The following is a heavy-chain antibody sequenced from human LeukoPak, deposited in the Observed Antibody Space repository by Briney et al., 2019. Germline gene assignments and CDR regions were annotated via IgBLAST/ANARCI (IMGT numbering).Heavy chain of an antibody. D-gene: IGHD3-10*01. CDR2: IQYDGSNK. CDR3: ARRAAGVNDY. Sequence: GGSLRLSCAASGFTFSSYGMHWVRQAPGKGLEWVAFIQYDGSNKYYADSVKGRFTISRDNAKNSLYLQMNSLRAEDTAVYYCARRAAGVNDYWGQGTLVTVSS. V-gene: IGHV3-30*02. J-gene: IGHJ4*02. CDR1: GFTFSSYG.